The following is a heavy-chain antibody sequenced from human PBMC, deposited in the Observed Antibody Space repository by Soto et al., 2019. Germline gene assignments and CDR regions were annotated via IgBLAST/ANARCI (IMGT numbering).Heavy chain of an antibody. V-gene: IGHV1-69*13. D-gene: IGHD3-22*01. CDR3: ARDLRVYYDSSGYYYYYGMDV. CDR2: IIPIFGTA. J-gene: IGHJ6*02. CDR1: GGTFSSYA. Sequence: SVKVSCKASGGTFSSYAISWVRRAPGQGLEWMGGIIPIFGTANYAQKFQGRVTITADESTSTAYMELSSLRSEDTAVYYCARDLRVYYDSSGYYYYYGMDVWGQGTTVTVSS.